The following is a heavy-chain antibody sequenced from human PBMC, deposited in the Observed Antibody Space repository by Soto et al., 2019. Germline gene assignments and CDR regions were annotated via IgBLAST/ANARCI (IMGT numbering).Heavy chain of an antibody. Sequence: QVQLVQSGAEVREPGASVKVSCKASGYSFTSLDINWVRQTAGQGLEWMGWMEPSTGKTGYAQKFQGRVTMTRDTSRNTANMGLTTLTSDDTAFYYCARGVSAGVDYWGQGTLVTVSS. CDR3: ARGVSAGVDY. V-gene: IGHV1-8*01. CDR2: MEPSTGKT. CDR1: GYSFTSLD. J-gene: IGHJ4*02. D-gene: IGHD1-26*01.